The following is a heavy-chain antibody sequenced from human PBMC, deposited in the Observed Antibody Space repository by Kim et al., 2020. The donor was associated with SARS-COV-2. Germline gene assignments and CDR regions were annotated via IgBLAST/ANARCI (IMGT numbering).Heavy chain of an antibody. D-gene: IGHD6-19*01. J-gene: IGHJ2*01. V-gene: IGHV3-23*01. CDR3: AKTQEQWLPDWYFDL. Sequence: DSVKGRFTISRDNYKNTLYLQMNRLRAEDTAVYYCAKTQEQWLPDWYFDLWGRGTLVTVSS.